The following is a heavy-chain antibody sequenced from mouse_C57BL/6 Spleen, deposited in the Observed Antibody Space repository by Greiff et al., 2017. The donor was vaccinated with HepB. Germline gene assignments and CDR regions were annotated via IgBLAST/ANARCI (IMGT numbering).Heavy chain of an antibody. CDR3: TRGGSYGAWFAY. Sequence: EVQGVESGEGLVKPGGSLKLSCAASGFTFSSYAMSWVRQTPEKRLEWVAYISSGGDYIYYADTVKGRFTISRDNARNTLYLQMSSLKSEDTAMYYCTRGGSYGAWFAYWGQGTLVTVSA. V-gene: IGHV5-9-1*02. J-gene: IGHJ3*01. D-gene: IGHD1-1*01. CDR1: GFTFSSYA. CDR2: ISSGGDYI.